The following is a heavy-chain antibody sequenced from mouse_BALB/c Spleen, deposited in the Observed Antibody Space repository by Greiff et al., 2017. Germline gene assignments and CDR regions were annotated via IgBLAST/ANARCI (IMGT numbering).Heavy chain of an antibody. CDR2: ISSGGGST. J-gene: IGHJ3*01. D-gene: IGHD3-3*01. CDR1: GFAFSSYD. Sequence: DVKLVESGGGLVKPGGSLKLSCAASGFAFSSYDMSWVRQTPEKRLEWVAYISSGGGSTYYPDTVKGRFTISRDNAKNTLYLQMSSLKSEDTAMYYCARGLGEGSFAYWGQGTLVTVSA. V-gene: IGHV5-12-1*01. CDR3: ARGLGEGSFAY.